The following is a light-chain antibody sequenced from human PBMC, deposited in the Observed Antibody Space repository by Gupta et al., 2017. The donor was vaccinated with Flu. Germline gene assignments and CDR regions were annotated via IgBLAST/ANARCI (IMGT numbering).Light chain of an antibody. Sequence: QSALTQPPSASVFPGRSIIISCTGTSTDVGHYDYVPWYQHHPGKVPKLMLYAVSNRPSGVSNRFAGSKSGNTAFLSISGLQPEDEADYYCCSHTTTNTWVFGGGTRLTVL. CDR3: CSHTTTNTWV. V-gene: IGLV2-14*01. J-gene: IGLJ3*02. CDR2: AVS. CDR1: STDVGHYDY.